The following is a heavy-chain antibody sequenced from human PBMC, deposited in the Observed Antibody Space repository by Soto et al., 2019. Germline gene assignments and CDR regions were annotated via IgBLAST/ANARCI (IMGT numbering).Heavy chain of an antibody. CDR1: GFTFSNHG. V-gene: IGHV3-30*03. J-gene: IGHJ4*02. CDR2: ISYDGNDK. CDR3: VSGYRRIGHHSLFVY. D-gene: IGHD1-1*01. Sequence: QMQLVESGGGVVQPGRSLRLSCAASGFTFSNHGIHWVRQAPGKGLEWVADISYDGNDKWYVDALRGRFTLSRDDSENTVHLQMNGLRAEVTPIYYCVSGYRRIGHHSLFVYLGQVTLVTVST.